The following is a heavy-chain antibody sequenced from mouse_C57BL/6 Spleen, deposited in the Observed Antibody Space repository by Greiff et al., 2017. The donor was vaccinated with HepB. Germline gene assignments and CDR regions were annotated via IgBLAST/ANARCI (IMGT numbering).Heavy chain of an antibody. D-gene: IGHD4-1*01. CDR2: INPNNGGT. CDR1: GYTFTDYY. J-gene: IGHJ3*01. CDR3: ARGLDWDGGFAY. Sequence: EVQLQQSGPELVKPGASVKISCKASGYTFTDYYMNWVKQSHGKSLEWIGDINPNNGGTSYNQKFKGKATLTVDKSSSTAYMELRSLTSEDSAVYYCARGLDWDGGFAYWGQGTLVTVSA. V-gene: IGHV1-26*01.